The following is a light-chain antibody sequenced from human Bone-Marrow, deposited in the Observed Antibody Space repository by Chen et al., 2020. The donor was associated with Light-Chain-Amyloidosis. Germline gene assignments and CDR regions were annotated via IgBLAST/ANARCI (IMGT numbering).Light chain of an antibody. CDR3: QQYNNWPLT. Sequence: VMTQSPVALSVSPGDTATLPCRASQSIRGNLAWYQQRPGPAPRLLIYGASARATGIPARFSGSGFETAFTLTISTIQSEDFAVYYCQQYNNWPLTFGQGTRVDIK. CDR1: QSIRGN. J-gene: IGKJ1*01. CDR2: GAS. V-gene: IGKV3-15*01.